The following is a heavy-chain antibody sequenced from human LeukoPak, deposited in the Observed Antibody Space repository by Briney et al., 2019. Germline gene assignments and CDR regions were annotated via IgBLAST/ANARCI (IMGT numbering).Heavy chain of an antibody. D-gene: IGHD2-15*01. Sequence: GGSLRLSCAASGFTFSSYAMIWVRQAPGKGLEWVSGISGSGDSKDYADSVKGRFTISRDNSKNTLYLQMNSLRAEDTAVYYCAKDWDVAASPFDYWGQGTLVTVSS. CDR2: ISGSGDSK. V-gene: IGHV3-23*01. CDR1: GFTFSSYA. J-gene: IGHJ4*02. CDR3: AKDWDVAASPFDY.